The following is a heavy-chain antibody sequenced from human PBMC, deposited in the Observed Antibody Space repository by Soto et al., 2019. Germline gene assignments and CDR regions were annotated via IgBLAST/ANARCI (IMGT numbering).Heavy chain of an antibody. Sequence: QLLQSGGGLVQPGGSLTLSCAASGFTFGTTDMSWVRQAPGEGLEWVSTIDGSGGITYYADSVKGRFTISRDNSRNTVYLQMKSLRGDDTALYYCVKNSGWFNTWGQGALVTVSS. V-gene: IGHV3-23*01. CDR3: VKNSGWFNT. D-gene: IGHD3-10*01. CDR1: GFTFGTTD. CDR2: IDGSGGIT. J-gene: IGHJ5*02.